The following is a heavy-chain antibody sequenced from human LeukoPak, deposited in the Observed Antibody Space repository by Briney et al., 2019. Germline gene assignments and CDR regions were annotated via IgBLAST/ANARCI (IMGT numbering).Heavy chain of an antibody. CDR2: IYHSGST. CDR3: ASFAHSSGYYYADY. Sequence: QPSGTLSLTCAVSGGSISSSNWWSWVRQPPGKGLEWIGEIYHSGSTNYNPSLKSRVTISVDTSKNQFSLKLSSVTAADTAVYYCASFAHSSGYYYADYWGQGTLVTVSS. V-gene: IGHV4-4*02. D-gene: IGHD3-22*01. J-gene: IGHJ4*02. CDR1: GGSISSSNW.